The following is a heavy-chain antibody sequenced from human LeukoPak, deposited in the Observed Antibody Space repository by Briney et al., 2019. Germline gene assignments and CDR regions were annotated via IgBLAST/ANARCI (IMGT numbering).Heavy chain of an antibody. CDR3: ARHGPYSSSPSYFDY. CDR2: IYTSGST. Sequence: ENLSLTCTVSGGSISSYYWSWIRQPPGKGLEWIGYIYTSGSTNYNPSLKSRVTISVDTSKNQFSLKLSSVTAADTAVYYCARHGPYSSSPSYFDYWGQGTLVTVSS. CDR1: GGSISSYY. V-gene: IGHV4-4*09. D-gene: IGHD6-6*01. J-gene: IGHJ4*02.